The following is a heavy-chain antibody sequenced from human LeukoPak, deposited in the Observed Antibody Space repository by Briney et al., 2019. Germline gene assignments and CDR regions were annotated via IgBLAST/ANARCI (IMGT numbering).Heavy chain of an antibody. CDR1: GFTVSTSY. D-gene: IGHD6-19*01. V-gene: IGHV3-53*01. CDR2: IYKIGST. CDR3: ATAVAGTSHY. Sequence: PGGSLRLSCVASGFTVSTSYMTWVRQAPGKGLEWVSLIYKIGSTYYADSVKGRFTISRDNSKNTLYLQMNSLRAEDTAVYYCATAVAGTSHYWGQGTLVTVSS. J-gene: IGHJ4*02.